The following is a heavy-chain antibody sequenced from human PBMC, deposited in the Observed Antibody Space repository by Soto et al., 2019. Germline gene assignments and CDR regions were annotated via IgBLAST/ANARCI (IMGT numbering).Heavy chain of an antibody. J-gene: IGHJ1*01. CDR2: IYPGDSDT. CDR1: GYSFTTNW. Sequence: GESLKISCKGSGYSFTTNWIGWVRQMPGKGLEWMGVIYPGDSDTRYSPSFQGQVAISADKSIDTAYLQWSSLKASDTAMYYCARHSGVAEDGTDWGQGTLVTVSS. D-gene: IGHD6-13*01. CDR3: ARHSGVAEDGTD. V-gene: IGHV5-51*01.